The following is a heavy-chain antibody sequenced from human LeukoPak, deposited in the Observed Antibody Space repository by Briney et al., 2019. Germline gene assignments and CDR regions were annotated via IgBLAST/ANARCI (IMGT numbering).Heavy chain of an antibody. J-gene: IGHJ4*02. CDR2: IFYSGSS. D-gene: IGHD2-21*02. Sequence: SETLSLTCTVSGDSIDSYYWGRIRLPPGKGLEWIGSIFYSGSSDYNPSLESRVTMSVDTSKNQVSLRMTSVTAADTAMYYCARRTVVTARGMFYFDYWGQGTLVTVSS. CDR1: GDSIDSYY. CDR3: ARRTVVTARGMFYFDY. V-gene: IGHV4-39*01.